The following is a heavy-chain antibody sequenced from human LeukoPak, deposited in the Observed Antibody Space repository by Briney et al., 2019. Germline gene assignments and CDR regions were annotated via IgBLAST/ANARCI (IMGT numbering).Heavy chain of an antibody. CDR2: MNPNSGNT. CDR3: ARGPLIPAAPLGY. CDR1: GYTFTSYD. Sequence: ASVKVSCKASGYTFTSYDINWVRQATGQGLEWMGWMNPNSGNTGYAQKFQGRVTITRNTSISTAYMELSSLRSEDTAVYYCARGPLIPAAPLGYWGQGTLVTVSS. J-gene: IGHJ4*02. D-gene: IGHD2-2*01. V-gene: IGHV1-8*03.